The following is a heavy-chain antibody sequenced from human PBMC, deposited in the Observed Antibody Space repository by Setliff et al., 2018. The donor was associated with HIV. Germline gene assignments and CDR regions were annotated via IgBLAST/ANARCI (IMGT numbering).Heavy chain of an antibody. J-gene: IGHJ4*02. Sequence: GGSLRLSCAASGFTFSDYSMTWVRQVSGRGLEWVSSISGTSYIYYADSVKGRFTVSRDNAKNSLYLHINSLRAEDTAVYYCARHELVGYYYSIDYWGQGTLVTVSS. V-gene: IGHV3-21*06. CDR2: ISGTSYI. CDR3: ARHELVGYYYSIDY. D-gene: IGHD3-22*01. CDR1: GFTFSDYS.